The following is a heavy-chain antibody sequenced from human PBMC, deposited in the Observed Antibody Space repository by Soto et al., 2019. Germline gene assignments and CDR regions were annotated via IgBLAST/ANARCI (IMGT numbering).Heavy chain of an antibody. CDR2: VTVDGAT. D-gene: IGHD1-20*01. J-gene: IGHJ4*02. CDR3: ARTDRYNSRSTGWANRFDS. CDR1: GFTFSNYG. V-gene: IGHV3-23*01. Sequence: EAQLLESGGALVQPGGSLRLFCAASGFTFSNYGMTWVRLAPGKGLEWVSTVTVDGATYFGNTVKGRFTMSRDISKSTVYLQMDSLRAEDTAIYYCARTDRYNSRSTGWANRFDSWGQGTLVTVSS.